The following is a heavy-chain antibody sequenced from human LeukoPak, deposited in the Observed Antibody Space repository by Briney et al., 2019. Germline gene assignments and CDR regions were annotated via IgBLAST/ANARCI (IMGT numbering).Heavy chain of an antibody. CDR2: IFNIGSS. J-gene: IGHJ3*02. V-gene: IGHV4-59*01. Sequence: SETLSLTCTVAAASIRSYFWTWNRPSQGQGLEWVGYIFNIGSSNYNPSLKSRVTISGDTSKNQFSLKLRSVTAADTAVYYCATLTGGDDAFDIWGQGTMVTVSS. CDR3: ATLTGGDDAFDI. D-gene: IGHD4-23*01. CDR1: AASIRSYF.